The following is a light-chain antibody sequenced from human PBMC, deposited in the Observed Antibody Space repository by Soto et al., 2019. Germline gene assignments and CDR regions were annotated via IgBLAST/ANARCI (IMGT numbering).Light chain of an antibody. CDR2: SNN. J-gene: IGLJ3*02. V-gene: IGLV1-44*01. CDR3: AAWGDSLNGRWV. CDR1: SANIGSNT. Sequence: QSVLTQPPSASGTPGQRVTISCSGSSANIGSNTVNWYQQLPGTDPKLLIYSNNQRPSGVPDRVSGSKSGTSASLASSGLQSEADADYCCAAWGDSLNGRWVFGGGTKLTVL.